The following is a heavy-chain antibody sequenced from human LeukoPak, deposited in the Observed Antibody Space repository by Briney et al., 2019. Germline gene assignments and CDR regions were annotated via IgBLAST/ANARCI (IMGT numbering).Heavy chain of an antibody. V-gene: IGHV3-43D*03. D-gene: IGHD3-10*01. J-gene: IGHJ4*02. Sequence: PGGSLRLSCEASGFTFDDYAMQWVRQASGKGLEWVSLISWDGGRTYYADSVKARFTISRDNSKNPLYLQMNSLRAEDTALYYCAKDKFDGSGNYYFDYWGQGTLVTVSS. CDR3: AKDKFDGSGNYYFDY. CDR1: GFTFDDYA. CDR2: ISWDGGRT.